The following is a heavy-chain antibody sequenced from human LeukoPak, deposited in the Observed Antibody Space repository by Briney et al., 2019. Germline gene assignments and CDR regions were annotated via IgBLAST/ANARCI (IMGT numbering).Heavy chain of an antibody. CDR3: ALSRGVVTAYDI. D-gene: IGHD2-21*02. CDR2: IYYTGST. J-gene: IGHJ3*02. V-gene: IGHV4-59*01. Sequence: SETLSLTCTVSGGSIGTNYWNWIRQPPGKGLEWLGYIYYTGSTSYNPSLKSRVTMSVDTSKNLFSLKLTSVTAADTAVYYCALSRGVVTAYDIWGQGTMVTVSS. CDR1: GGSIGTNY.